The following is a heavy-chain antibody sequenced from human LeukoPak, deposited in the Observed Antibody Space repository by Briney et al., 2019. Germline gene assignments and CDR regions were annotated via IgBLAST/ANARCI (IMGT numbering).Heavy chain of an antibody. CDR2: ISAYNGNT. J-gene: IGHJ4*02. D-gene: IGHD3-22*01. CDR1: GYTFTSYG. Sequence: GASVKVSCKASGYTFTSYGISWVRQAPGQGLEWMGWISAYNGNTNYAQKLQGRVTMTTDTSTSTAYMELRSLRSDDTAVYYCARDPPYYYESSGLLGTYWGQGTLVTVSS. CDR3: ARDPPYYYESSGLLGTY. V-gene: IGHV1-18*01.